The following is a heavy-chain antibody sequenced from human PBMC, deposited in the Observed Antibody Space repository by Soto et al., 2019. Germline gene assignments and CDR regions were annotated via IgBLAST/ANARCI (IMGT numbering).Heavy chain of an antibody. D-gene: IGHD2-21*02. CDR2: THNSGTA. CDR1: GGSISSGDYS. V-gene: IGHV4-39*01. CDR3: GRIPPTVTTQKNFYFHMDI. Sequence: QLRLQESGPRLVKPSATLSLTCVVSGGSISSGDYSWGWIRQPPGKGPEWLASTHNSGTAPYNPSLPRPLSTTMGTATYHVSIQVTALAPAEPSLYSFGRIPPTVTTQKNFYFHMDIWGKGSTVTVSS. J-gene: IGHJ6*03.